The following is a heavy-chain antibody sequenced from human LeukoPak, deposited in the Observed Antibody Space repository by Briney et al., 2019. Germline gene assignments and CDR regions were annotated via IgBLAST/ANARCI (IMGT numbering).Heavy chain of an antibody. V-gene: IGHV4-4*02. J-gene: IGHJ1*01. Sequence: SGTLSLTCAVSARSITSSNWWCWVRQPPGKGLEWIGEIYHSGRTNYNPSLKSRVTISVDKSKNQFSLKLRSVTAADTAVYYCARAGYGDYYGEYFQHWGQGTLVTVSS. CDR2: IYHSGRT. CDR1: ARSITSSNW. CDR3: ARAGYGDYYGEYFQH. D-gene: IGHD4-17*01.